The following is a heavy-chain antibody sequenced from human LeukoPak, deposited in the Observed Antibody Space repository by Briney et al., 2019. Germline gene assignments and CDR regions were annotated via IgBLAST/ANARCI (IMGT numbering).Heavy chain of an antibody. D-gene: IGHD6-6*01. CDR3: ARIRPGNYFDY. V-gene: IGHV3-7*01. CDR2: IKEDGSEE. CDR1: GFTFSIYW. J-gene: IGHJ4*02. Sequence: GGPLSLSCTASGFTFSIYWMSWVRQAPGKGLEWVASIKEDGSEEHYVDSVKGRFTISRDNARNSVHVQMNSLRAEDTAVYFCARIRPGNYFDYWGQGALVTVSS.